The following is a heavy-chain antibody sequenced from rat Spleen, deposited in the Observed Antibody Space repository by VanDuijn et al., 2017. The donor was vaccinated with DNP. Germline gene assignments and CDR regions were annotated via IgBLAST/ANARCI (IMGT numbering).Heavy chain of an antibody. Sequence: EVRLQESGPGLVQPSQSLSLTCSVTGYSITSNYWAWIRKFPGNKMEWIGYINYSGSTGYNPSLKSRISITRDTSKNQFFLQLNSVTTEDTATYYCARRWEEDYFDSWGQGVMVTVSS. D-gene: IGHD5-1*01. V-gene: IGHV3-1*01. CDR3: ARRWEEDYFDS. J-gene: IGHJ2*01. CDR2: INYSGST. CDR1: GYSITSNY.